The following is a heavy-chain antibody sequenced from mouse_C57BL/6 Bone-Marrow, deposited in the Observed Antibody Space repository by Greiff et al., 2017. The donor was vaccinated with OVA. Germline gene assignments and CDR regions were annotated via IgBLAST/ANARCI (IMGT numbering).Heavy chain of an antibody. D-gene: IGHD2-2*01. Sequence: EVQRVESGGGLVKPGGSLKLSCAASGFTFSSYAMSWVRQTPEKRLEWVATISDGGSYTYYPDNVKGRFTISRDNAKNNLYLQMSHLKSEDTAMYYCARDGYYVGYWGQGTTLTVSS. CDR2: ISDGGSYT. CDR1: GFTFSSYA. CDR3: ARDGYYVGY. V-gene: IGHV5-4*01. J-gene: IGHJ2*01.